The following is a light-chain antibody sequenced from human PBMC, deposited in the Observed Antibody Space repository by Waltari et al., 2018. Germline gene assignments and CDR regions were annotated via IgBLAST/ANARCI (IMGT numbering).Light chain of an antibody. CDR1: QSVGKY. CDR3: QKYVSLPAT. J-gene: IGKJ1*01. Sequence: EIVLTQSPGTLSLSPGERATLSCRASQSVGKYLAWYQQKPGQAPRLLIYDASTRATGIPDRFSGSGSGTDFSLTISRLEHEDFAVYYCQKYVSLPATFGQGTNVEIK. CDR2: DAS. V-gene: IGKV3-20*01.